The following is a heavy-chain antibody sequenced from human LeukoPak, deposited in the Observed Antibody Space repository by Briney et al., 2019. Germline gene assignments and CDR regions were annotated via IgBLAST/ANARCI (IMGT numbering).Heavy chain of an antibody. Sequence: ASVKVSCKASGYTFTSYGISWVRQAPGQGLEWMGWISAYNGNTNYAQKLQGRVTMTTDTSTSTAYMELRSLRSDDTAVDYCARVSMITFGGVIDTTDYWGQGTLVTVSS. D-gene: IGHD3-16*02. V-gene: IGHV1-18*01. CDR3: ARVSMITFGGVIDTTDY. CDR1: GYTFTSYG. CDR2: ISAYNGNT. J-gene: IGHJ4*02.